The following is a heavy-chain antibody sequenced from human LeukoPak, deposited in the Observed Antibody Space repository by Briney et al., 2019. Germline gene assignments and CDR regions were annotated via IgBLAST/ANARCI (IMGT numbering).Heavy chain of an antibody. Sequence: TGGSLRLFRVASGFTLRNYGMLWVRQAPGKGREWVAVLWKDGSNNFYADSVKGRFRFSKDNSKEMLYLQMTSLRAGDTAVYYCAKEYEIFVGAFDIWGHGTMVTVSS. CDR2: LWKDGSNN. CDR3: AKEYEIFVGAFDI. D-gene: IGHD3-9*01. J-gene: IGHJ3*02. CDR1: GFTLRNYG. V-gene: IGHV3-33*06.